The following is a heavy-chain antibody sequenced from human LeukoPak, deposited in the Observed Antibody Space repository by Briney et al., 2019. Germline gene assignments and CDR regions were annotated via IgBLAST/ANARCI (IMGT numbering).Heavy chain of an antibody. J-gene: IGHJ5*02. V-gene: IGHV3-53*01. CDR3: ARGGWFDP. Sequence: GGSLRLSCTASGFTFGDYAMSWVRQAPGKGLEWVSVIYSGGSTYYADSVKGRFTISRDNSKNTLYLQMNSLRAEDTAVYYCARGGWFDPWGQGTLVTVSS. CDR2: IYSGGST. CDR1: GFTFGDYA.